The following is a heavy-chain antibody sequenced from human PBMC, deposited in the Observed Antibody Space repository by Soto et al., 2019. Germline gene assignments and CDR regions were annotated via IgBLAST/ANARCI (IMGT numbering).Heavy chain of an antibody. V-gene: IGHV5-10-1*01. CDR1: GGTVSSYA. CDR3: ARIKSGRGYYFDY. J-gene: IGHJ4*02. D-gene: IGHD3-3*01. Sequence: KVSCRESGGTVSSYAIAWVRQMPGKGLEWMGRIDPSDSYTNYSPSFQGHVTISADKSISTAYLQWSSLKASDTAMYYCARIKSGRGYYFDYWGQGTLVTVSS. CDR2: IDPSDSYT.